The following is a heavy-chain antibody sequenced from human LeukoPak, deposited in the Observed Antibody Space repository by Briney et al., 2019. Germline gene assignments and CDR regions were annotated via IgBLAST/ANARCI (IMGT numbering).Heavy chain of an antibody. CDR2: IYHSGNT. J-gene: IGHJ4*02. CDR1: GASISSGGYS. CDR3: ARGGDTGFWYFDY. D-gene: IGHD3-16*01. Sequence: KPSETLSLTCAVSGASISSGGYSWSWIRQPPGKGLEWIGYIYHSGNTYYNPSLKSRVTISVDKSKNQFSLKLSSVTAADTAVYYCARGGDTGFWYFDYWGQGTLVTVSS. V-gene: IGHV4-30-2*01.